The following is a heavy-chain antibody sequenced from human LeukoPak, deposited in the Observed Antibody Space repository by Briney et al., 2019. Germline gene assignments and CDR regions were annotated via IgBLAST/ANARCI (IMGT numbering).Heavy chain of an antibody. CDR1: GFTFSSYA. CDR3: AKDRQTYYHGSGSYFPGY. V-gene: IGHV3-23*01. D-gene: IGHD3-10*01. Sequence: GGSLRLSCAASGFTFSSYAMSWVSQARGKGLEWVSAISGSGGSTYYADSVKGRFTISRDNSKNTLYLQMNSLRAEDTAVYYCAKDRQTYYHGSGSYFPGYWGQGTQVTVSS. J-gene: IGHJ4*02. CDR2: ISGSGGST.